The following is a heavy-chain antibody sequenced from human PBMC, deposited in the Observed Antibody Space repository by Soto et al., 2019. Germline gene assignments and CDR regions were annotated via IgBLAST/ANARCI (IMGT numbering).Heavy chain of an antibody. J-gene: IGHJ4*02. CDR2: IYYTGST. CDR1: GGSISTYY. Sequence: SETLSLTCTVSGGSISTYYWSWIRQPPGKGLEWIGYIYYTGSTNYNPSVKSRVTISVDTSKNQFSLKLSSVTAADTAVYYCARGLYADYSHPLHYWGQGTLVTVS. D-gene: IGHD4-17*01. V-gene: IGHV4-59*01. CDR3: ARGLYADYSHPLHY.